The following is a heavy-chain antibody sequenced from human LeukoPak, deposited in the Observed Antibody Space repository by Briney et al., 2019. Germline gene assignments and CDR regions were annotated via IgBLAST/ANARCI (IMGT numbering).Heavy chain of an antibody. Sequence: SVPLTLTCTVSGGPISCHYWSWLRKPPGKGLEWIGYIYYSGSTNYNPSLKSRVTISVDTSKNQFSLKLSSVTAADTAVYYCARDLDYWGQGTLVTVSS. V-gene: IGHV4-59*11. CDR1: GGPISCHY. CDR2: IYYSGST. J-gene: IGHJ4*02. CDR3: ARDLDY.